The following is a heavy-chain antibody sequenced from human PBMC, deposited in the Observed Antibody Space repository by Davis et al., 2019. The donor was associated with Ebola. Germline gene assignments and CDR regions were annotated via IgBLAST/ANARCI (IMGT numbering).Heavy chain of an antibody. CDR2: ISYDGSNK. J-gene: IGHJ2*01. CDR3: AKETRYYYDTSGGYFDL. CDR1: GFTFSSYA. Sequence: GGSLRLSCAASGFTFSSYAMHWVRQAPGKGLEWVAVISYDGSNKYYADSVKGRFTISRDNSKNTLYLQMNSLRAEDTAVYYCAKETRYYYDTSGGYFDLWGRGTLVTVSS. D-gene: IGHD3-22*01. V-gene: IGHV3-30-3*01.